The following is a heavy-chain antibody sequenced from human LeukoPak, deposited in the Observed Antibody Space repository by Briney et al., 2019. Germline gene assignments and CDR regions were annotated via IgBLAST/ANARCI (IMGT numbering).Heavy chain of an antibody. CDR2: IKHDASEI. CDR1: GVIFGREW. CDR3: AKWDFFGDHFWFDP. J-gene: IGHJ5*02. D-gene: IGHD1-26*01. Sequence: GGSLRLSCAASGVIFGREWMSWVRQTPGKGLEWVANIKHDASEIHYVDSLRGRFTVSRDNANNSLYLQMDSLRVDDTAMYFCAKWDFFGDHFWFDPRGQGTLVIVSS. V-gene: IGHV3-7*01.